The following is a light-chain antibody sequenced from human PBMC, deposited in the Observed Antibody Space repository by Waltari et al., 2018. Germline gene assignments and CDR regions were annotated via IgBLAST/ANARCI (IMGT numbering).Light chain of an antibody. J-gene: IGLJ1*01. V-gene: IGLV1-44*01. CDR2: NNN. CDR3: GGWDDTLTGPYV. CDR1: SSKIGSNT. Sequence: QPALTQPPSVSGTPGQTVTISCSGSSSKIGSNTVTWYQVLPGSAPRLVIHNNNQRPSAVPARFSGSKSGTSASLAISGLQSEDEADYYCGGWDDTLTGPYVFGSGTKVIVL.